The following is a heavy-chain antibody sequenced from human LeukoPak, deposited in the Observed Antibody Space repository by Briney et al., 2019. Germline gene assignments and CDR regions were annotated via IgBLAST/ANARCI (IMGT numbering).Heavy chain of an antibody. D-gene: IGHD1-1*01. CDR2: IYYSGST. Sequence: PSQTLSLTCTVSGGSISRGDYYWSWIRQPPGKGLEWIGYIYYSGSTYYNPSLKSRVTISVDTSKNQFSLKLSSVTAADTAVYYCAREGGHNPDWYFDLWGRGTLVTVSS. V-gene: IGHV4-30-4*01. CDR1: GGSISRGDYY. CDR3: AREGGHNPDWYFDL. J-gene: IGHJ2*01.